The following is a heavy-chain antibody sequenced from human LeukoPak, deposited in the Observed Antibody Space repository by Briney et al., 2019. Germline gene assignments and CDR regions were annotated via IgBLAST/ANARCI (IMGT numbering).Heavy chain of an antibody. CDR2: IYYSGCT. J-gene: IGHJ4*02. CDR1: PRSILCSSYD. CDR3: ARSPPSVVVPLVHDYFDH. V-gene: IGHV4-39*01. Sequence: SEALLLTCSVSPRSILCSSYDSGSIRKPPGKGLEWLWRIYYSGCTYYNPSLKSRVTISVDTSKNQFSLKLSSVTAADTAVYYCARSPPSVVVPLVHDYFDHWGQGTLVTVSS. D-gene: IGHD2-2*01.